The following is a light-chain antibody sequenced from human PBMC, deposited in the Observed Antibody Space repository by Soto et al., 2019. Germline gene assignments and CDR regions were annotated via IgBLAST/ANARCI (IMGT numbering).Light chain of an antibody. CDR2: LGS. Sequence: DLVMTPSPLSLPVTPGEPASISCRSSQSLLHSNGYNYLDWYLQKPGQSPQLLIYLGSNRASGVPDRFSGSGSGTDFTLKISRVEAEDVGVYYCMQALQTPTFGGGTKVEIK. CDR1: QSLLHSNGYNY. J-gene: IGKJ4*01. CDR3: MQALQTPT. V-gene: IGKV2-28*01.